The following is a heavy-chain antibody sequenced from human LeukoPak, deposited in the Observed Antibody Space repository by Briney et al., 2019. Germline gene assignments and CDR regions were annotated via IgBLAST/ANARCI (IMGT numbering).Heavy chain of an antibody. CDR3: ARGVYIAAAQYGY. J-gene: IGHJ4*02. CDR2: IYYSGTT. D-gene: IGHD6-13*01. CDR1: GGSISSYY. V-gene: IGHV4-59*01. Sequence: SETLSLTCTVSGGSISSYYWSWIRQPPGKGLEWIGYIYYSGTTNYNPSLKSRVTISVDTSKSQFSLKLSSVTAADTAVYYCARGVYIAAAQYGYWGQGTLVTVSS.